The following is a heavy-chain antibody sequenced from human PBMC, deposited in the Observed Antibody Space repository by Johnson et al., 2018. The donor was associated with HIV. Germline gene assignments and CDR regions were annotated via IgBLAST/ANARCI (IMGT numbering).Heavy chain of an antibody. CDR2: MSFDGNNR. CDR3: ARGLGSRSAFDI. CDR1: GFTFSSNP. D-gene: IGHD2-2*01. Sequence: VQLVESGGGVVQPGRSLRLSCAASGFTFSSNPMPWVRQAPGKGLEWVAVMSFDGNNRYYADSVKGRFTISSDNSKNTLYLQMNSVRAEDTAVYYCARGLGSRSAFDIWGQGTMVTVSS. V-gene: IGHV3-30*14. J-gene: IGHJ3*02.